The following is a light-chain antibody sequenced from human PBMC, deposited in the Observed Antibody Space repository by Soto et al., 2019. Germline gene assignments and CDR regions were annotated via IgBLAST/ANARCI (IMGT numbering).Light chain of an antibody. CDR1: QSVSSY. CDR3: QQRSNWAGT. CDR2: DAS. J-gene: IGKJ1*01. Sequence: EIVLTQSPATLSLSPGERATLSCRASQSVSSYLAWYQQKPGQAPRLLIYDASNRATGIPARFSGSGSGTGFTLTISSLEPEDFVVYYCQQRSNWAGTFGQGTKVEIK. V-gene: IGKV3-11*01.